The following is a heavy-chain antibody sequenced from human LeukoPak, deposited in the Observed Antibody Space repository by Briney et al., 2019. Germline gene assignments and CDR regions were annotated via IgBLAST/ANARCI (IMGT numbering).Heavy chain of an antibody. CDR1: GFTFSDYW. D-gene: IGHD5-12*01. V-gene: IGHV3-7*04. J-gene: IGHJ4*02. CDR2: IKQDGSEK. CDR3: ARERGGYDPFDY. Sequence: GGSLRLSCAASGFTFSDYWMSWVRQAPGRGLEWVANIKQDGSEKYYVDSVKGRFTISRDNAKNSLYVQMNSLRAEDTAVYYCARERGGYDPFDYWGPGTLVTVSS.